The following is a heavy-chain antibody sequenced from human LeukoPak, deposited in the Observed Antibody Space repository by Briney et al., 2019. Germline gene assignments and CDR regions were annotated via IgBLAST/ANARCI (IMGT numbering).Heavy chain of an antibody. V-gene: IGHV4-30-4*01. CDR3: ARAAAIRDAFDI. CDR1: GGSISSGDYY. Sequence: PSQTLSLTCTVSGGSISSGDYYWSWIRQPPGKGLEWIGYIYYSGSTYYNPSLKSRVTISVDTSKNQFSPKLSSVTAADTAVYYCARAAAIRDAFDIWGQGTMVTVSS. J-gene: IGHJ3*02. CDR2: IYYSGST. D-gene: IGHD6-25*01.